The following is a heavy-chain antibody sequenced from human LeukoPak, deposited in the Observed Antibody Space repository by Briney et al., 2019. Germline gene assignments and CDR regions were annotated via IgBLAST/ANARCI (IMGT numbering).Heavy chain of an antibody. CDR3: ARALSTYYYYYMDV. V-gene: IGHV4-59*01. J-gene: IGHJ6*03. D-gene: IGHD5/OR15-5a*01. Sequence: SETLSLTCTVSGRSISSNYWSWIRQPPGKGLEWIGYIYYSGSTNYNPSLKSRVTISVDTSKNQFSLKLSSVTAADTAVYYCARALSTYYYYYMDVWGKGTTVTVSS. CDR1: GRSISSNY. CDR2: IYYSGST.